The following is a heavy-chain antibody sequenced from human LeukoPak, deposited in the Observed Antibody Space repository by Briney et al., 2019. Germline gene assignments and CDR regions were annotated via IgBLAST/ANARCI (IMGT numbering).Heavy chain of an antibody. D-gene: IGHD2-2*01. J-gene: IGHJ5*02. CDR3: ARYHSSTSSRFDP. CDR1: GYTFTGYY. Sequence: ASVKVSCKASGYTFTGYYMHWVRQAPGQGLEWMGWINPNSGGTNYAQTFQGRVTMTRDTSISTAYMELSRLRSDDTAVYYCARYHSSTSSRFDPWGQGTLVTVSS. CDR2: INPNSGGT. V-gene: IGHV1-2*02.